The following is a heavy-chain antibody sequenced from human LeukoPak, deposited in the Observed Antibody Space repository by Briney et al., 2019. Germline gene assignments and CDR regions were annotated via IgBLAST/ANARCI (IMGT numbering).Heavy chain of an antibody. CDR2: IYYSGST. CDR3: ATEKLPSYFDY. V-gene: IGHV4-59*08. CDR1: GGSISSYY. D-gene: IGHD5-24*01. J-gene: IGHJ4*02. Sequence: SETLSLTCTVSGGSISSYYWSWIRQPPGKGLEWIGYIYYSGSTNYNPSLKSRVTISVDTSKNQFSLKLSSVTAADTAVYYCATEKLPSYFDYRGQGTLVTVSS.